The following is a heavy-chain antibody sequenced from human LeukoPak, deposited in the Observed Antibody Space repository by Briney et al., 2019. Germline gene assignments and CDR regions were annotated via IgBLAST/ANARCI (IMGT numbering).Heavy chain of an antibody. J-gene: IGHJ6*02. D-gene: IGHD3-10*01. CDR2: IIPIFGTA. V-gene: IGHV1-69*05. CDR1: GCTFSSYA. Sequence: ASVKVSCKASGCTFSSYAISWVRQAPGQGLEWMGGIIPIFGTANYAQKFQGRVTITTDESTSTAYMELSSLRSEDTAVYYCARGPQLTRDMVRGVTENYGVDVWGQGTTVTVSS. CDR3: ARGPQLTRDMVRGVTENYGVDV.